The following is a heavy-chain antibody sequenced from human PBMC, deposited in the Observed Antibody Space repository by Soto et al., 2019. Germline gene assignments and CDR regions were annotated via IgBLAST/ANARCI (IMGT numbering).Heavy chain of an antibody. CDR2: MNPNGGNT. V-gene: IGHV1-8*01. D-gene: IGHD4-17*01. CDR3: ARASYGDYDWFDP. Sequence: QVQLVQSGAEVKRPGASVKVSCKASGYTFTSYDINWVRQAAGQGLEWMGWMNPNGGNTAYTPKFQGRVTMTRNTSMSTAYMELSSLRSEDTAVYYCARASYGDYDWFDPWGQGTLVTVSS. J-gene: IGHJ5*02. CDR1: GYTFTSYD.